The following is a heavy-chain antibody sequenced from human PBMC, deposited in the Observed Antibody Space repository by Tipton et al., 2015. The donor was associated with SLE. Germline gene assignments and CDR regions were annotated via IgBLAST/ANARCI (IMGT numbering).Heavy chain of an antibody. CDR3: ARDPLHFDSLLGDSPGNFDY. Sequence: QVQLVQSGPEVKKPGASVKISCKASGYSFTNYGLHWVRQDPGQRLEWMGWINTANGNTRYSQRFQGRITFTSDTSARTAYMELSGLRSDDMAVYYCARDPLHFDSLLGDSPGNFDYWGRGTLLTVSS. CDR2: INTANGNT. CDR1: GYSFTNYG. V-gene: IGHV1-3*03. D-gene: IGHD3-9*01. J-gene: IGHJ4*02.